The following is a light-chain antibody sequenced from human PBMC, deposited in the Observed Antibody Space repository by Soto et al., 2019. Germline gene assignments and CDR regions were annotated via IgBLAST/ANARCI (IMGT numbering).Light chain of an antibody. J-gene: IGKJ2*01. CDR3: HQSYSPVVYT. Sequence: DIQMTQSPSSLSASVGDRVTITCRASETVSTYLNWYQQNPGKDPKLLTYGVSNLYSGVPSRFSGIGSGTDFSLTISSLQPEDFATYYCHQSYSPVVYTFGQGTKVEI. V-gene: IGKV1-39*01. CDR2: GVS. CDR1: ETVSTY.